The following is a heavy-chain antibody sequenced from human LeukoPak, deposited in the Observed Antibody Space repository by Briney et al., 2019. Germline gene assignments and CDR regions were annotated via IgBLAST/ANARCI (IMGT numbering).Heavy chain of an antibody. D-gene: IGHD3-10*01. CDR3: AKGHYYGSGSLDY. J-gene: IGHJ4*02. Sequence: DSVKGRFTISRDNSKNTLYVQTNSLRAEDTAVYYCAKGHYYGSGSLDYWGQGTLVTVSS. V-gene: IGHV3-23*01.